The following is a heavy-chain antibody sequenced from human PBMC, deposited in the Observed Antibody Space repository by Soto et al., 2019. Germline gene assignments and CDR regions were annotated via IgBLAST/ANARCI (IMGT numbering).Heavy chain of an antibody. J-gene: IGHJ4*01. V-gene: IGHV3-48*04. CDR1: GLGISADS. D-gene: IGHD2-8*02. CDR2: ITGGSATI. Sequence: SLSRTGAGLGISADSRSWGRLAPGKGLEWVSYITGGSATIYYADSVKGRFTISRDNGKNSLFLQMNNLRTEDTAVYYCARVMPGEVTGRTMDFWGRGTLITGSS. CDR3: ARVMPGEVTGRTMDF.